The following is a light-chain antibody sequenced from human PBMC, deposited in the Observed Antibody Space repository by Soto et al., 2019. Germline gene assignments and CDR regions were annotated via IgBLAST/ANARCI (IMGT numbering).Light chain of an antibody. CDR3: CSYAGGYNYL. CDR2: GVV. CDR1: GNDVGAYNY. J-gene: IGLJ1*01. Sequence: QSALTQPRSVSGSPGQSVTISCTGTGNDVGAYNYVSWYQQHPGRPPKLLIYGVVRWPSGVPDRFSGSKSGNTASLTISGLQAEDEADYFCCSYAGGYNYLFGTGTTVT. V-gene: IGLV2-11*01.